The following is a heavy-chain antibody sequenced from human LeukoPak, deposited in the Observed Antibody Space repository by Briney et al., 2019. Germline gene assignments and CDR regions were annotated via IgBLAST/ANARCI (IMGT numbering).Heavy chain of an antibody. CDR1: GGTFSSYA. Sequence: ASVKVSCKASGGTFSSYAISWVRQAPGQGLEWMGGIIPIFGTANYAQKFQGRVTITADKSTSTAYMELSSLRSEDTAVYYCARDRSGCPYYYYYMDVWGKGTTVTVSS. V-gene: IGHV1-69*06. D-gene: IGHD3-22*01. CDR2: IIPIFGTA. J-gene: IGHJ6*03. CDR3: ARDRSGCPYYYYYMDV.